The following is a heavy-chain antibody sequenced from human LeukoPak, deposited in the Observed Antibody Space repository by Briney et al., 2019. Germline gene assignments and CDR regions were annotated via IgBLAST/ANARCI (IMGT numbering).Heavy chain of an antibody. CDR2: ISGSGGST. D-gene: IGHD5-24*01. J-gene: IGHJ4*02. V-gene: IGHV3-23*01. CDR1: GFTFSSYA. CDR3: AKDWAGRDRRYYFDY. Sequence: GGSLRLSCAASGFTFSSYAMGWVRQAPGKGLEWVSVISGSGGSTYYADSVKGRFTISRDNSQNTLYLQMNSLRAEDSAVYYCAKDWAGRDRRYYFDYWGQGTLVTVSS.